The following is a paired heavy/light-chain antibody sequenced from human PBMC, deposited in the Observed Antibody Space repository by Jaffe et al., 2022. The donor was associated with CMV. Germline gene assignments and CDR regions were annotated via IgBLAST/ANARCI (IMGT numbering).Heavy chain of an antibody. CDR1: NDSISSRSYF. CDR2: IHYSGSA. D-gene: IGHD3-3*01. Sequence: QLQLQESGPGLVKPSETLSLICTVSNDSISSRSYFWGWIRQPPGKGLEWIGSIHYSGSAYYNPSLKSRVTISIDTSRNQFSLRLNSMTAADTAVYFCAGQPGQMWSGDHTGYSNSNYFFDFWGQGTLVTVSS. CDR3: AGQPGQMWSGDHTGYSNSNYFFDF. V-gene: IGHV4-39*01. J-gene: IGHJ4*02.
Light chain of an antibody. V-gene: IGKV3-15*01. Sequence: EIVMTQSPTTLSVSPGERATLSCRASQSVSSNLAWYQQKPGQAPRLLIYGASTRATGIPGRFSGSGSGTEFTLTISSLQSEDFAVYYCQQYNYWLSWTFGQGTKVEIK. J-gene: IGKJ1*01. CDR3: QQYNYWLSWT. CDR2: GAS. CDR1: QSVSSN.